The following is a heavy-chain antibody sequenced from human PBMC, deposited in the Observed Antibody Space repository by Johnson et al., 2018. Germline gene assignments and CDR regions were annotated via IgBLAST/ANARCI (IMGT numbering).Heavy chain of an antibody. CDR2: MNPNRGNT. CDR3: AFFNSYYGMDV. Sequence: QVQLVESGAEVKKXGASXKVXCKASGYTFTSYDINWVRQATGQGLEWMGWMNPNRGNTGFAQKFQGRVTMTRNTSISTAYMELRSLRSEDTAVYYCAFFNSYYGMDVWGQGTTVTVSS. D-gene: IGHD3-3*01. V-gene: IGHV1-8*01. CDR1: GYTFTSYD. J-gene: IGHJ6*02.